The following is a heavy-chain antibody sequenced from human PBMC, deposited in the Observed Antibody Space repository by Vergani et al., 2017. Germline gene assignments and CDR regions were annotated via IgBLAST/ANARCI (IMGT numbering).Heavy chain of an antibody. CDR2: FYTGGGT. CDR3: ARDPLYSTTWPFLLLDMDV. CDR1: GGSISSGSYY. V-gene: IGHV4-61*02. Sequence: QVQLQESGPGLVRPSQTLSLPCTVSGGSISSGSYYWSWFRQPAGKGLEWIGRFYTGGGTSYNPSLKSRVTISVDTSKNQFSLQLRSVTAADTAVYYCARDPLYSTTWPFLLLDMDVWGQGTTVTVSS. J-gene: IGHJ6*02. D-gene: IGHD6-13*01.